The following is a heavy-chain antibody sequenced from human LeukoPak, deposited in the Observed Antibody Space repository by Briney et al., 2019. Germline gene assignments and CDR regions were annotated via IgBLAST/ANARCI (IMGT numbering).Heavy chain of an antibody. J-gene: IGHJ6*02. D-gene: IGHD2-8*01. CDR2: IIPIFGTA. CDR3: ASVYLHGMDV. V-gene: IGHV1-69*13. CDR1: GGTFSSYA. Sequence: SVKVSCKASGGTFSSYAISWVRQAPGQGLEWMGGIIPIFGTANYAQKFQGRVTITADESTSTAYMELSSLRTEDTAVYYCASVYLHGMDVWGQGTTVTVSS.